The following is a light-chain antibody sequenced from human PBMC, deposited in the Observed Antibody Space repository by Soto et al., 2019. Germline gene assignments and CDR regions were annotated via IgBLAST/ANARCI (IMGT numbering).Light chain of an antibody. J-gene: IGLJ3*02. CDR1: SSNIGSKY. Sequence: QSVLTQPPSASGTPGQRVTISCSGSSSNIGSKYVSWYQQLPGTAPQLLIYGNNQRPSGVPDRLSGSKSGTSASLAISGVRSEDEGDYYCAAWDDSLSGPVFGGGTKVTVL. V-gene: IGLV1-47*01. CDR3: AAWDDSLSGPV. CDR2: GNN.